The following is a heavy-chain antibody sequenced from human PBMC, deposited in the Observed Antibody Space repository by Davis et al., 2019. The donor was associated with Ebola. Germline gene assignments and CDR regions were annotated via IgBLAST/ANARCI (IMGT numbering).Heavy chain of an antibody. J-gene: IGHJ5*02. V-gene: IGHV1-2*02. CDR2: INPNSGGT. CDR1: GYTFTSYG. Sequence: ASVKVSCKASGYTFTSYGISWVRQAPGQGLEWMGWINPNSGGTNYAQKFQGRVTMTRDTSISTAYMELSRLRSDDTAVYYCARGVEEDIVVVVAAYNWFDPWGQGTLVTVSS. CDR3: ARGVEEDIVVVVAAYNWFDP. D-gene: IGHD2-15*01.